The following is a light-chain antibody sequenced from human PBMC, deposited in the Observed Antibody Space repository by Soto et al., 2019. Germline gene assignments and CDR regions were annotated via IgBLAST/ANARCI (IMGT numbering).Light chain of an antibody. V-gene: IGLV1-47*01. CDR2: RSD. CDR3: SARDYILSGVV. Sequence: QSVLTQPPSASGTPGQRVTISCSGSSSNIGSNHVYWYQQFPGMAPKLLMYRSDQRPTGVPDRFSGSKSGTAASLAISGLRYDDEADYYCSARDYILSGVVFGGGTKLTVL. J-gene: IGLJ3*02. CDR1: SSNIGSNH.